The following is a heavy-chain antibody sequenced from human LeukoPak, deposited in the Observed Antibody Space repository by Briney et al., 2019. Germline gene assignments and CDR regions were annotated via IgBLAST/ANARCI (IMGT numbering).Heavy chain of an antibody. CDR3: ASRYYYDSSGSTLDY. D-gene: IGHD3-22*01. CDR2: IYSGGST. Sequence: PGGSLRLSCAASGFTVSSNYMSWVRQAPGKGLEWVSVIYSGGSTYYADSVKGRFTISRDNSKNTLYPQMNSLRAEDTAVYYCASRYYYDSSGSTLDYWGQGTLVTVSS. J-gene: IGHJ4*02. V-gene: IGHV3-66*01. CDR1: GFTVSSNY.